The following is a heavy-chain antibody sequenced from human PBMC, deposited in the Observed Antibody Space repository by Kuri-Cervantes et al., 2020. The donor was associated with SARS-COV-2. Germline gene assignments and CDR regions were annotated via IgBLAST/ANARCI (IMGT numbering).Heavy chain of an antibody. J-gene: IGHJ2*01. CDR2: IYYSGST. CDR1: GGSFTGYY. CDR3: ARRPVTAYFDL. D-gene: IGHD2-21*02. Sequence: SETLSLTCGVYGGSFTGYYWSWIRQSPGKGLEWIGSIYYSGSTYYNPSLKSRVTISVDTSKNQFSLKLSSVTAADTAVYYCARRPVTAYFDLWGRGTLVTVSS. V-gene: IGHV4-34*01.